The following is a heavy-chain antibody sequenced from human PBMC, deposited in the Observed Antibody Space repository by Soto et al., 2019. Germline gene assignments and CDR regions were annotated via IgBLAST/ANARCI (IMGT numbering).Heavy chain of an antibody. CDR1: GYTFTSYD. CDR3: ARGALVQNYYYYYGMDV. J-gene: IGHJ6*02. Sequence: ASVKVFCKASGYTFTSYDINWVRQATGQGLEWMGWMNPNSGNTGYAQKFQGRVTMTRNTSISTAYMELSSLRSEDTAVYYCARGALVQNYYYYYGMDVWGQGTTVTVSS. CDR2: MNPNSGNT. D-gene: IGHD1-1*01. V-gene: IGHV1-8*01.